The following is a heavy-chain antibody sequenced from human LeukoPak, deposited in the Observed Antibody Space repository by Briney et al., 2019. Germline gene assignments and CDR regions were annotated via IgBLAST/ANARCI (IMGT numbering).Heavy chain of an antibody. CDR1: GYTFTGYY. D-gene: IGHD1-26*01. CDR2: INPNSGGT. V-gene: IGHV1-2*06. Sequence: GASVKVSCKASGYTFTGYYMHWGRQGPGEGLEWMGRINPNSGGTNYAQKFQGRVTMTRDTSSSTDYMELSRLRADDTAVYYCARESRELRGSWFDPWGQGTLVTVSS. CDR3: ARESRELRGSWFDP. J-gene: IGHJ5*02.